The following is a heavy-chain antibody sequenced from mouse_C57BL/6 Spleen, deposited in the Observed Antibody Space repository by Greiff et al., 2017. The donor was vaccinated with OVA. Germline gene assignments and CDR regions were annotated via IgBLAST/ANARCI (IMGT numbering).Heavy chain of an antibody. D-gene: IGHD3-3*01. J-gene: IGHJ3*01. CDR3: ARRGTGFAY. Sequence: VKVVESGPELVKPGASVKLSCKASGYTFTSYDINWVKQRPGQGLEWIGWIYPRDGSTKYNEKFKGKATLTVDTSSSTAYMELHSLTSEDSAVYFCARRGTGFAYWGQGTLVTVSA. CDR2: IYPRDGST. V-gene: IGHV1-85*01. CDR1: GYTFTSYD.